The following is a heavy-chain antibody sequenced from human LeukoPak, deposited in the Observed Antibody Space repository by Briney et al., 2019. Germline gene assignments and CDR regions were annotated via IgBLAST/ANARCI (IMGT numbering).Heavy chain of an antibody. CDR2: ISGSGGST. J-gene: IGHJ4*02. Sequence: GGSLRLSCAASGFTFSSYAMSWVRQAPGKGLEWVSAISGSGGSTYYADSVKGRFTISRDNSKNTLYLQMNSLRVEDTAVYYCAKDWELGSYFDYWGQGTLVTVSS. CDR1: GFTFSSYA. V-gene: IGHV3-23*01. CDR3: AKDWELGSYFDY. D-gene: IGHD1-26*01.